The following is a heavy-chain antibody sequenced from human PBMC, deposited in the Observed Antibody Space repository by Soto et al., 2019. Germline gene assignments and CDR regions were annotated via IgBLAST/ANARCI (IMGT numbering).Heavy chain of an antibody. D-gene: IGHD6-13*01. J-gene: IGHJ4*02. Sequence: SETLSLTCAVYGGSFSGYYWSWIRQPPGKGLEWIGEINHSGSTNYNPSLKSRVTISVDTSKNQFSLKLSSVTAADTAVYYCARGKRAAAAAYFDYWGQGTLVTVS. V-gene: IGHV4-34*01. CDR2: INHSGST. CDR1: GGSFSGYY. CDR3: ARGKRAAAAAYFDY.